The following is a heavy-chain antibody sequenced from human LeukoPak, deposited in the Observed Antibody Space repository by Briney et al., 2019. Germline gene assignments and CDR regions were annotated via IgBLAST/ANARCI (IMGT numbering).Heavy chain of an antibody. V-gene: IGHV3-53*01. CDR3: ARGGYSSGWLEY. D-gene: IGHD6-19*01. Sequence: PGGSLRLSCSASGXTVSTNYMSWVRQAPGKGLEWVSLIYSDGITSDADSVKGRFTISRDDSKNTLHLQMNSLRADDTAVYYCARGGYSSGWLEYWGQGTLVTVSS. J-gene: IGHJ4*02. CDR2: IYSDGIT. CDR1: GXTVSTNY.